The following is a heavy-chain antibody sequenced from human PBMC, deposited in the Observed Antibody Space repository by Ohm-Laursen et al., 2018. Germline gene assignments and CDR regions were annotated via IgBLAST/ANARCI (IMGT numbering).Heavy chain of an antibody. CDR2: IYYTGSA. CDR3: ARQDPSGYADS. J-gene: IGHJ5*01. V-gene: IGHV4-59*08. D-gene: IGHD3-22*01. Sequence: GTLSLTCTVSGASLNSYYWIWIRQPPGKGLECIGSIYYTGSANYRPSPKSRVTISVDTSKNQFSLKLTSVTAADTAVYYCARQDPSGYADSWGQGILVTVSS. CDR1: GASLNSYY.